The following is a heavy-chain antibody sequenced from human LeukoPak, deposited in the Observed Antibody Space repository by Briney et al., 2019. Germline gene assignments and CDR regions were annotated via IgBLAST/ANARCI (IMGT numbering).Heavy chain of an antibody. CDR3: ARTVAYEPVGYFDY. D-gene: IGHD4-23*01. CDR2: IVVGSGNT. Sequence: SVKVSCKASGFTFTSSAVQWVRQARGQRLEWIGWIVVGSGNTNYAQKFQGRVTITADKSTSTAYMELSSLRSEDTAVYYCARTVAYEPVGYFDYWGQGTLVTVSS. J-gene: IGHJ4*02. CDR1: GFTFTSSA. V-gene: IGHV1-58*01.